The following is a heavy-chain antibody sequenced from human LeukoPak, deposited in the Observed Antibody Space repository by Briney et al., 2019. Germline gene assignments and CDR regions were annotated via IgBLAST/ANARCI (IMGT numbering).Heavy chain of an antibody. Sequence: GGSLRLSCAASGFTFNTYGMTWVRQAPGKGLEWVSAITSSGGSTYYGDSVKGRFTISRDNSRNTVYLQMNSLRVDDTAVYYCARDLCWGCFDDWGQGNLVTVSS. D-gene: IGHD3-10*02. CDR3: ARDLCWGCFDD. J-gene: IGHJ4*02. CDR1: GFTFNTYG. V-gene: IGHV3-23*01. CDR2: ITSSGGST.